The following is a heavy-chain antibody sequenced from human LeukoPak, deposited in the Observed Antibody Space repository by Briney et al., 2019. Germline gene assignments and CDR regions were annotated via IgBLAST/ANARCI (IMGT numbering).Heavy chain of an antibody. CDR3: ARFGREDV. CDR2: IYTSGST. D-gene: IGHD3-10*01. J-gene: IGHJ6*04. CDR1: GGSISSYY. Sequence: SETPSLTCTVSGGSISSYYWSWLRQPAGKGLEWIGRIYTSGSTNYNPPLQSRVTMSVDTSKNQFSLKLSFVTAADTAVYYCARFGREDVWGKGTTVTVSS. V-gene: IGHV4-4*07.